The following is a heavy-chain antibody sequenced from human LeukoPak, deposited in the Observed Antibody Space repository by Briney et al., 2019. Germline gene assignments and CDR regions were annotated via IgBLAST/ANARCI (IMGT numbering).Heavy chain of an antibody. CDR1: GFTFSSYG. D-gene: IGHD2-21*02. J-gene: IGHJ4*02. CDR2: IWYDGSNK. Sequence: GGSLRLSCAASGFTFSSYGMHWVRQAPGKGLEWVTVIWYDGSNKYYADSVKGRFTISRDNSKNTLYLQMNSLRAEDTAVYYCARDTSDGGDCSFDYWGQGTLVAVSS. V-gene: IGHV3-33*01. CDR3: ARDTSDGGDCSFDY.